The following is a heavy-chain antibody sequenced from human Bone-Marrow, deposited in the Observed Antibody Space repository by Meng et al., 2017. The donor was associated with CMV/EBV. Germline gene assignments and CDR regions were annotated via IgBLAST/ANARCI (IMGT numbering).Heavy chain of an antibody. CDR3: ARDCGWYED. V-gene: IGHV4-34*01. CDR1: GGSFSGYY. Sequence: SETLSLTCAVYGGSFSGYYWSWIRQPPGKGLEWIGEINHSGSTNYNPSLKSRVTISVDKSKNQFSLKLSSVTAADTAVYYCARDCGWYEDWGQGTLVTVSS. D-gene: IGHD6-19*01. CDR2: INHSGST. J-gene: IGHJ4*02.